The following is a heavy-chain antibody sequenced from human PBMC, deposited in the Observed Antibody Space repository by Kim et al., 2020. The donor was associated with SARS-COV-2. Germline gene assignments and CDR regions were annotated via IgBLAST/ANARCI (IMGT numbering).Heavy chain of an antibody. CDR2: LRSRVDGGTA. CDR1: GFTFTRVW. CDR3: TTDYERIGGLCDGDICYPASL. J-gene: IGHJ4*02. D-gene: IGHD2-15*01. V-gene: IGHV3-15*01. Sequence: GGSLRLSCAASGFTFTRVWLSWVRQAPGKGLKWVGRLRSRVDGGTADYAAPVKGRFTISRDDSKDTLYLQMNGLTTEDTAVYYCTTDYERIGGLCDGDICYPASLWGKGTLVTVSS.